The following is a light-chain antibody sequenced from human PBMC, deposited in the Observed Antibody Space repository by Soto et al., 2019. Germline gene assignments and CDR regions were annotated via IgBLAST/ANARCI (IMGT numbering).Light chain of an antibody. J-gene: IGLJ1*01. CDR1: SSDVGGYEY. Sequence: QSVLAQPASVSGYPGQSITISCTGSSSDVGGYEYVSWFQQDPGKAPKLMIYDVSARPSGVPNRFSGSKSGSTASLTISGLQADDEGDYYCCSYAGSYTYVFGTGTKVTVL. V-gene: IGLV2-11*01. CDR2: DVS. CDR3: CSYAGSYTYV.